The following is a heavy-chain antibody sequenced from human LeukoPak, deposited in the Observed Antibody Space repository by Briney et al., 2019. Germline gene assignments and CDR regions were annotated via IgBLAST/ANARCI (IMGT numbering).Heavy chain of an antibody. V-gene: IGHV3-23*01. CDR1: GFTLSSYA. D-gene: IGHD3-10*01. CDR3: AKVMKGSERLTMVRGVIIKTAGLYYMDV. Sequence: GGSLRLSCAASGFTLSSYAMSWVRQAPGKGLEWFSSISASGGSSNYADSVKGRFTISRVNSKNTVYLQMNSLRAEDTAVYYCAKVMKGSERLTMVRGVIIKTAGLYYMDVWGKGTTVTVSS. J-gene: IGHJ6*03. CDR2: ISASGGSS.